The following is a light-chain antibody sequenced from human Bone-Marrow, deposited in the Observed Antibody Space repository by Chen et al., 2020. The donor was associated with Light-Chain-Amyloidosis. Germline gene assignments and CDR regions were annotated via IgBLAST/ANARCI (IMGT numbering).Light chain of an antibody. Sequence: QLVLTQSPSASASLGASVKLTCILSSGHRTYPIAWHQRQPGKGPRYLMLLNQDGTHPQGDGIPDRFSGSSSGAERYLTISSLRSEDEADYYCQTWGSGFHVLFGGGTRLSVL. CDR3: QTWGSGFHVL. V-gene: IGLV4-69*01. J-gene: IGLJ2*01. CDR1: SGHRTYP. CDR2: LNQDGTH.